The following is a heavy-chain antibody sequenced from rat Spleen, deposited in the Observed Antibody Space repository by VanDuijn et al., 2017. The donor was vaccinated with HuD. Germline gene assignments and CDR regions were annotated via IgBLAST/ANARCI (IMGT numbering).Heavy chain of an antibody. Sequence: EVQLQESGPGLVKPSQSLSLTCSVTGYSITSGYGWNWIRKFPGNKLEWMGYINSAGSTNYNPPLKSQISITRYTSKNQFFLQLTSVTTEDTATYYCARRGLQSYYFDYWGQGVMVTVSS. V-gene: IGHV3-3*01. CDR1: GYSITSGYG. D-gene: IGHD1-1*01. CDR2: INSAGST. J-gene: IGHJ2*01. CDR3: ARRGLQSYYFDY.